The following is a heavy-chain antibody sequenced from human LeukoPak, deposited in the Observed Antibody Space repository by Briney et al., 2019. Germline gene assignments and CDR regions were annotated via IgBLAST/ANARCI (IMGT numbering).Heavy chain of an antibody. V-gene: IGHV3-23*01. D-gene: IGHD3-3*01. Sequence: GGSLRLSCAASGFTFSSYAMSWVRQAPGKGLEWVSAISGSGGSTYYADSVKGRFTISRDNSKNALYLQMNSLRAEDTAVYYCAKIWGGYLIRNYYFDYWGQGTLVTVSS. CDR2: ISGSGGST. J-gene: IGHJ4*02. CDR1: GFTFSSYA. CDR3: AKIWGGYLIRNYYFDY.